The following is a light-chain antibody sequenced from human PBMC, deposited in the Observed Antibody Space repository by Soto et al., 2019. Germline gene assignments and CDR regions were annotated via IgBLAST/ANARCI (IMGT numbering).Light chain of an antibody. V-gene: IGLV2-18*02. CDR1: SSDVGSYNR. CDR2: EVS. Sequence: QSALTQPPSVSGSPGQSVAISCTGTSSDVGSYNRVPWYQQPPGAAPKLMIYEVSNRPSGVPDRFSGSKSGNTASLTISGLQAEDEADYYCNSYTGSSTYVFGTGT. J-gene: IGLJ1*01. CDR3: NSYTGSSTYV.